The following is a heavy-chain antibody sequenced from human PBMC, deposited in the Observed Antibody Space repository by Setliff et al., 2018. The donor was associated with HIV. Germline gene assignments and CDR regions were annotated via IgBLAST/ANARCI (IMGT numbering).Heavy chain of an antibody. D-gene: IGHD3-10*01. Sequence: SVKVSCKASGDTLSSYSISWVRQAPGQGLEWMGAIIPLVGLADYAQKFQGRLTLTGDKSTNIVYMDLSSLTFEDTAVYFCVRDPWGSGSFGSIHFWGPGTLVTV. J-gene: IGHJ4*02. V-gene: IGHV1-69*10. CDR2: IIPLVGLA. CDR1: GDTLSSYS. CDR3: VRDPWGSGSFGSIHF.